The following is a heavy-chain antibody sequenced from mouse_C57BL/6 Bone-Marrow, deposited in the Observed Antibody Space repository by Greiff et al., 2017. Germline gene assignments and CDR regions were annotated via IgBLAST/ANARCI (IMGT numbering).Heavy chain of an antibody. V-gene: IGHV1-55*01. D-gene: IGHD1-1*01. CDR2: IYPGSGST. CDR1: GYTFTSYW. CDR3: AVPITTVVATGAY. J-gene: IGHJ3*01. Sequence: QVQLQQPGAELVKPGASVKMSCKASGYTFTSYWITWVKQRPGQGLEWIGDIYPGSGSTNYNEKFKSKATLTVDTSSSTAYMQLSSLTSEDSAVYYCAVPITTVVATGAYWGQGTLVTVSA.